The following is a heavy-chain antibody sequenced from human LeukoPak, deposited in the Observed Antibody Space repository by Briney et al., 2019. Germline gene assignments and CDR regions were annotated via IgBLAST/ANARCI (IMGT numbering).Heavy chain of an antibody. CDR3: ARAAIAVAGDYHYHYMDV. Sequence: ASVKVSCKASGCTFTGHYMHWVRQAPGQGLEGMGWIYPTSGDIDYSHIFEGRVTMTRDTSTSTAYMELSRLRSDDTAVYYCARAAIAVAGDYHYHYMDVWGKGTTVTVSS. CDR1: GCTFTGHY. D-gene: IGHD6-19*01. V-gene: IGHV1-2*02. J-gene: IGHJ6*03. CDR2: IYPTSGDI.